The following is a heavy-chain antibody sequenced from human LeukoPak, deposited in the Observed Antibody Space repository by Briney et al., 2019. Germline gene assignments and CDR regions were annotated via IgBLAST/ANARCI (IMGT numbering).Heavy chain of an antibody. J-gene: IGHJ5*02. CDR2: TIPIFGTA. D-gene: IGHD3-9*01. Sequence: SSVKVSCKASGGTFSSYAISWVRQAPGQGLEWMGGTIPIFGTANYAQKFLGKVTITADESTSTAYMELSSLRSEDTAVYYCAREPPRYFDWSGFNWFDPWGQGTLVTVSS. CDR1: GGTFSSYA. CDR3: AREPPRYFDWSGFNWFDP. V-gene: IGHV1-69*01.